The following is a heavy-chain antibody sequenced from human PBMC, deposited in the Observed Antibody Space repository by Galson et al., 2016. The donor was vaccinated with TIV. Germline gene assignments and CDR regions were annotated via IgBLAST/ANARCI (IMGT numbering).Heavy chain of an antibody. CDR1: GDSLSEIV. CDR2: FDPEVQTT. CDR3: ATVAWFPGLSLDN. J-gene: IGHJ4*02. V-gene: IGHV1-24*01. Sequence: SVKVSCKVSGDSLSEIVIHWVRQAPGKGLEWMGGFDPEVQTTIYAQKMQGRVTMTADTSTDTAYMELGSLRLEDTAVYYCATVAWFPGLSLDNWGQGTLVIVSS. D-gene: IGHD3-16*02.